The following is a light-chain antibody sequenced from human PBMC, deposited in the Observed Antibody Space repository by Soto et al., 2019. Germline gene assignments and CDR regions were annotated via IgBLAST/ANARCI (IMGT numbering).Light chain of an antibody. V-gene: IGKV1-5*01. CDR3: QQYNSYSWT. CDR2: DAS. CDR1: QSVSSS. J-gene: IGKJ1*01. Sequence: TQSPGTLSLSPGERGTLSCSASQSVSSSYLAWYQQKPGKASKLLIYDASSLESGVPSRFSGSGSGTEFTLTISSLQPDDFATYYCQQYNSYSWTFGQGTKVDIK.